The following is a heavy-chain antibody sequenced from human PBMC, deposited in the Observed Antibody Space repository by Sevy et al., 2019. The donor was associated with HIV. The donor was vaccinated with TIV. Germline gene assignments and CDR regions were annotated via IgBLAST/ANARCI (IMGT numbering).Heavy chain of an antibody. J-gene: IGHJ4*02. CDR3: VRDGYSSSWYDSVY. Sequence: ASVKVSCKASGGTFSSYAISWVRQAPGQGLEWMGGIIPIFGTANYAQKFQGRVTITADESTSTAYMELSSLRSEDTAVYYCVRDGYSSSWYDSVYWGQGTLVTVSS. D-gene: IGHD6-13*01. CDR1: GGTFSSYA. CDR2: IIPIFGTA. V-gene: IGHV1-69*13.